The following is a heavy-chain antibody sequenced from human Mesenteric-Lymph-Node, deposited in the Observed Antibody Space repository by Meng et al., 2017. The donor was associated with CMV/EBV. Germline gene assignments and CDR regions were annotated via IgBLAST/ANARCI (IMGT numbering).Heavy chain of an antibody. CDR1: GYSFISYG. Sequence: ASVKVSCKASGYSFISYGITWVRQAPGQGLEWIGWVSSYNNNRKYAQNLQDRVTMTIDTATTTAHMELRSLRSDDTAVYFCARSPGYDILTGYRVWGDYWGQGTLVTVSS. V-gene: IGHV1-18*01. CDR2: VSSYNNNR. CDR3: ARSPGYDILTGYRVWGDY. J-gene: IGHJ4*02. D-gene: IGHD3-9*01.